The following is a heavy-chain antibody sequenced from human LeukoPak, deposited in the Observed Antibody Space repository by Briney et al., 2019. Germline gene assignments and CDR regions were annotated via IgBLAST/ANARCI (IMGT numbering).Heavy chain of an antibody. Sequence: PSETLSLTCTVSGGSISSYYWSWIRQPAGKGLEWIGRIYTSGSTNYNPSLKSRVTMSVDTSKNQFSLKLSSVTAADTAVYYCARSHEYSGYVLFDYWGQETLVTVSS. J-gene: IGHJ4*02. CDR3: ARSHEYSGYVLFDY. CDR2: IYTSGST. CDR1: GGSISSYY. D-gene: IGHD5-12*01. V-gene: IGHV4-4*07.